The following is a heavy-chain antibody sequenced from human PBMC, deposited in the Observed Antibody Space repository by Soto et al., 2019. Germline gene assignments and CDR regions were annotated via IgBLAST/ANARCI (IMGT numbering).Heavy chain of an antibody. J-gene: IGHJ6*02. Sequence: EVQLVESGGGLVKPGGSLRLSCAASGFTFSNYNMNWVRQPPGKGLEWVSSITSAGSYIYYAESLKGRVTISRDNXXXXXXLQMNSLRAEDTALYFCARGILGGVRIDYGMDVWGQGTTVTVSS. CDR1: GFTFSNYN. CDR2: ITSAGSYI. CDR3: ARGILGGVRIDYGMDV. V-gene: IGHV3-21*01. D-gene: IGHD2-8*02.